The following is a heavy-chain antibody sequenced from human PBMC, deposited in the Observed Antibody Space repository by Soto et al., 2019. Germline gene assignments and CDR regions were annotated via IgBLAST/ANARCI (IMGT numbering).Heavy chain of an antibody. J-gene: IGHJ6*02. CDR1: GFSFSIYP. CDR2: ISGSGGSA. V-gene: IGHV3-23*01. Sequence: ELQLLESGGGLVQPGGSLRLSCAASGFSFSIYPMSWVRQAPGKGLEWLSVISGSGGSAYYADSVKGRFTISRDNFKNTLYLQMNGLRAEDTAVYYCAKDLKGDSCYEMDVWGQGTTVTVSS. CDR3: AKDLKGDSCYEMDV.